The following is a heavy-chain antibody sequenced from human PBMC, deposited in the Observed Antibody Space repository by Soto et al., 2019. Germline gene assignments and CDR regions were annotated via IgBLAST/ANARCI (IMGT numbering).Heavy chain of an antibody. D-gene: IGHD6-19*01. V-gene: IGHV1-18*04. CDR2: ISAYNGNT. CDR3: ARTFFGAVAGTRNWFDP. Sequence: QVQLVQSGAEVKKPGASVKVSCKASGYTFTSYGISWVRQAPGQGLEWMGWISAYNGNTNYAQKLQGRVIMTTDTSTSTAYMELRSLRSDDTAVYYCARTFFGAVAGTRNWFDPWGQGTLVTVSS. J-gene: IGHJ5*02. CDR1: GYTFTSYG.